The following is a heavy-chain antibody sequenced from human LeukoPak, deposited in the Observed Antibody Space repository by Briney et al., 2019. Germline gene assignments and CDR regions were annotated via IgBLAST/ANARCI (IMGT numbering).Heavy chain of an antibody. J-gene: IGHJ4*02. CDR1: GFTFSDYY. CDR3: AKGYSSGWYDADFDS. V-gene: IGHV3-11*01. D-gene: IGHD6-19*01. Sequence: PGGSLRLSCAASGFTFSDYYMSWIRQAPGKGLEWVSYISSSGSTIYYADSVKGRFTISRDNAKNSLYLQMNSLRAEDTAVYYCAKGYSSGWYDADFDSWGQGTLVTVSS. CDR2: ISSSGSTI.